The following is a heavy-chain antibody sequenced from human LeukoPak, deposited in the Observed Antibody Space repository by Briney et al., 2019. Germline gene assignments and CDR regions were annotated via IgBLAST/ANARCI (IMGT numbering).Heavy chain of an antibody. CDR2: IYTSGST. D-gene: IGHD5-18*01. CDR1: GGSISSGSYY. CDR3: ARGRFRYTGAPNWFDP. Sequence: SETLSLTCTVSGGSISSGSYYWSWIRQPAGKGLEWLGRIYTSGSTNYNPSLKSRVTISVDTSKNQFSLKLSSVTAADTAVYYCARGRFRYTGAPNWFDPWGQGTLVTVSS. J-gene: IGHJ5*02. V-gene: IGHV4-61*02.